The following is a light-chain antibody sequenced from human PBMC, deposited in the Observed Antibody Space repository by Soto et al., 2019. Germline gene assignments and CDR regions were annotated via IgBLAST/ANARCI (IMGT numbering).Light chain of an antibody. CDR2: EVS. CDR1: SSDVGNDNF. V-gene: IGLV2-14*01. CDR3: QTWGTAEVV. J-gene: IGLJ2*01. Sequence: QSALTQPASVSGSPGQSITISCTGTSSDVGNDNFVSWYQHHPGKAPKLIIYEVSYRPSGVSHRFSGSKSGNTASLTISGLQSEDEADYYCQTWGTAEVVFGGGTKLTVL.